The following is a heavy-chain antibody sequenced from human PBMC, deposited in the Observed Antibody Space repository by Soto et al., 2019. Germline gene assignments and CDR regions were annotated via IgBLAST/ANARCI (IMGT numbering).Heavy chain of an antibody. CDR3: ARETSSSWYFYYYYGMDV. J-gene: IGHJ6*02. CDR2: IWYGGSNK. D-gene: IGHD6-13*01. CDR1: GFTFSSYG. Sequence: GGSLRLSCAASGFTFSSYGMHWVRQAPGKGLEWVAVIWYGGSNKYYADSVKGRFTISRDNSKNTLYLQMNSLRAEDTAVYYCARETSSSWYFYYYYGMDVWGQGTTVTVSS. V-gene: IGHV3-33*01.